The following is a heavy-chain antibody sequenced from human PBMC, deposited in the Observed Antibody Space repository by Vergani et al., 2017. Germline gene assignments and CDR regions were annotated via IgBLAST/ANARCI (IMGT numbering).Heavy chain of an antibody. V-gene: IGHV4-61*02. Sequence: QLQLQESGPGLVKPSETLSLTCTVPGGPISSSSYYWSWIRQPAGKGLGWIGRIYTSGSTSYNPSLKSRVTMSVDTSKNQFFLRLSSVTAADTAVCYCARDGRSWYAHWWAGAFDVGGEGRMVTVSS. CDR2: IYTSGST. J-gene: IGHJ3*01. CDR3: ARDGRSWYAHWWAGAFDV. D-gene: IGHD6-13*01. CDR1: GGPISSSSYY.